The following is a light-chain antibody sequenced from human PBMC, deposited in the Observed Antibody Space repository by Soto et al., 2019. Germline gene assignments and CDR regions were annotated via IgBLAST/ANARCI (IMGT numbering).Light chain of an antibody. CDR3: CSYAGSSTPYV. CDR2: EGT. Sequence: QSALTQPASVSGSPGQSITISCTGTSSDVGSYNLVSWYQQHPGKAPKLMIYEGTKRPSGVSNRFSASKSDNTASLTISGLQAEDEADYYCCSYAGSSTPYVFGTGTKLTVL. J-gene: IGLJ1*01. V-gene: IGLV2-23*01. CDR1: SSDVGSYNL.